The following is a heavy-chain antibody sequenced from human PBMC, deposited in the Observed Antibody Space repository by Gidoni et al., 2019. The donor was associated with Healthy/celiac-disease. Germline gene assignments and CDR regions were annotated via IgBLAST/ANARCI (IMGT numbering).Heavy chain of an antibody. V-gene: IGHV3-48*01. CDR1: GFPFSGYS. D-gene: IGHD2-21*02. CDR2: ISSSRSTI. J-gene: IGHJ4*02. Sequence: EVQLVESGGGLVQPGGRLRLSCAASGFPFSGYSRNWVRQAPGKGLEWVSYISSSRSTIYYADSVKGRFTIARDNAKNSLYLQMNSLRAEDTAVYYCARVGAYCGGDCYLDYWGQGTLVTVSS. CDR3: ARVGAYCGGDCYLDY.